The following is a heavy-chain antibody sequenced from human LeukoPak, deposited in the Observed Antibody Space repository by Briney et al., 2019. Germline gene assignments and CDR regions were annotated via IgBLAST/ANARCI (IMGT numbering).Heavy chain of an antibody. CDR3: ATSAAVTGGYFDY. CDR2: INHSGST. J-gene: IGHJ4*02. Sequence: PSETLSLTCAVYGGSFSGYYWSWIRQPPGKGLEWIGEINHSGSTNYNPSLKSRVTMSVDTSKNQFSLKLSSVTAVDTAVYYCATSAAVTGGYFDYWGQGTLVTVSS. V-gene: IGHV4-34*01. CDR1: GGSFSGYY. D-gene: IGHD4-11*01.